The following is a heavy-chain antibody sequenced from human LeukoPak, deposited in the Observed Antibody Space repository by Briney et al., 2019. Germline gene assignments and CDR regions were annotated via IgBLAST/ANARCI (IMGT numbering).Heavy chain of an antibody. CDR1: DGSLIGFF. CDR3: ARGVKEVGRFYFYMDV. CDR2: ILHRGSS. J-gene: IGHJ6*03. D-gene: IGHD2/OR15-2a*01. V-gene: IGHV4-34*01. Sequence: SETLSLTCGVSDGSLIGFFWTWIRQPPGKGLEWIGEILHRGSSYYNPSLKSRVSLSVGTSTNQVSLNLASVTAADAAVYYCARGVKEVGRFYFYMDVWGHGTAVIVSS.